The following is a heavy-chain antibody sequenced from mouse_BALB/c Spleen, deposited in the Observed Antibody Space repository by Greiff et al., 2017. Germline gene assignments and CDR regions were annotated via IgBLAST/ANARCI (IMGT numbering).Heavy chain of an antibody. J-gene: IGHJ1*01. CDR3: ARGGDYYGSSHWYFDV. CDR2: ISSGGST. D-gene: IGHD1-1*01. Sequence: EVQLQESGGGLVKPGGSLKLSCAASGFTFSSYAMSWVRQTPEKRLEWVASISSGGSTYYPDSVKGRFTISRDNARNILYLQMSSLRSEDTAMYYCARGGDYYGSSHWYFDVWGAGTTVTVSS. CDR1: GFTFSSYA. V-gene: IGHV5-6-5*01.